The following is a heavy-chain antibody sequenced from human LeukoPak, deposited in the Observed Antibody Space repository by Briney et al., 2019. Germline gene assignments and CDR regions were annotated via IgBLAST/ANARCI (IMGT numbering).Heavy chain of an antibody. CDR2: INHSGST. Sequence: SETLSLTRAVYGGSFSGYYWSWMRQPPGKGLEWIGEINHSGSTNYNPSLKSRVTISVDTSKNQFSLKLSSVTAADTAVYYCARKKPRWYFDLWGRGTLVTVSS. CDR1: GGSFSGYY. CDR3: ARKKPRWYFDL. J-gene: IGHJ2*01. D-gene: IGHD1-14*01. V-gene: IGHV4-34*01.